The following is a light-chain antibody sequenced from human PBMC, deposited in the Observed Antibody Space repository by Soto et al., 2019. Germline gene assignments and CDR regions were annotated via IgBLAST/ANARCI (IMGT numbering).Light chain of an antibody. CDR2: GNS. CDR1: SSNIGAGYD. Sequence: QSVLTQPPSVSGAPGQRVTISCTGSSSNIGAGYDVHWYQQLPGTAPKLLIYGNSNRPSGVPDRFSGSKSGTSASLAITGLQAEDEADYYCASYTSSSTSVIFGRGTKVTVL. V-gene: IGLV1-40*01. CDR3: ASYTSSSTSVI. J-gene: IGLJ2*01.